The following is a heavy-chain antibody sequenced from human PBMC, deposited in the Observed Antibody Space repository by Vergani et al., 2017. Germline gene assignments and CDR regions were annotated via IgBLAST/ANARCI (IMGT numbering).Heavy chain of an antibody. CDR1: GYTFSNYY. D-gene: IGHD3-9*01. J-gene: IGHJ4*02. CDR2: INPSGGHT. V-gene: IGHV1-46*03. CDR3: SRGDYGILTGYRY. Sequence: QVQVVQSGAEVKKSGASVKVSCKTSGYTFSNYYMHWVRQAPGQGLEWMGIINPSGGHTNYAQKFQGRVTMTRDTYTSTVYMELSSLRCEDTAIYYCSRGDYGILTGYRYWGQGTLVTVSA.